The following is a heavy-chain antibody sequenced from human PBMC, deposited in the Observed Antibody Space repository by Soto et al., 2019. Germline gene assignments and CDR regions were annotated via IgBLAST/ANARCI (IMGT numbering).Heavy chain of an antibody. V-gene: IGHV4-4*07. D-gene: IGHD1-26*01. CDR3: ATIVGANDF. J-gene: IGHJ4*02. Sequence: PSETLSLTCTVSGGSIFNYSWTWIRQPAGKGLEWVGHIYSSGSANYNPSLKSRLSMSVDPSKNQFSLRLTSVSAADTAVYYCATIVGANDFWGQGTPVTVSS. CDR1: GGSIFNYS. CDR2: IYSSGSA.